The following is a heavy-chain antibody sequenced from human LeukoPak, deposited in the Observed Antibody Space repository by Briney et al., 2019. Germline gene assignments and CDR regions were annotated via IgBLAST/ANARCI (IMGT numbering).Heavy chain of an antibody. J-gene: IGHJ6*03. Sequence: SETLSLTCTVSGGSISSYYWSWIRQPPGKGLEWIGYVYYSGSTNYNPSLKSRVTISVDTSKNQFSLKLSSVTAADTAVYYCARGTYYYDSSGYYYSYYYYYMDVWGKGTTVTVSS. CDR2: VYYSGST. V-gene: IGHV4-59*01. CDR3: ARGTYYYDSSGYYYSYYYYYMDV. D-gene: IGHD3-22*01. CDR1: GGSISSYY.